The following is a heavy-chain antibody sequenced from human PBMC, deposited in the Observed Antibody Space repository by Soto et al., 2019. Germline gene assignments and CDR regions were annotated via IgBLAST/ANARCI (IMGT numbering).Heavy chain of an antibody. Sequence: QVQLVQSGAELKKPGASVKVSCKASGYTFSNYDMNWVRQATGQGPEWIGWVNPNNGDTGYAQKFQGRVTXTTDISTTTAYMALTSLRSEDTAIYSCAKVSRKGSAIDFDYWGQGTLITVSS. J-gene: IGHJ4*02. CDR2: VNPNNGDT. CDR1: GYTFSNYD. CDR3: AKVSRKGSAIDFDY. V-gene: IGHV1-8*01. D-gene: IGHD3-10*01.